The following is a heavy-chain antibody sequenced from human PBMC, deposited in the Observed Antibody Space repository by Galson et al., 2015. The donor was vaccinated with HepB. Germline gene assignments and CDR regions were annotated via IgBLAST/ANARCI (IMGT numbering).Heavy chain of an antibody. CDR3: AKDLLDRNYAQIVYYYYYMDV. CDR2: ISSTGAVA. D-gene: IGHD1-14*01. CDR1: GFAFNNFA. Sequence: SLRLSCAASGFAFNNFAMTWVRQAPGKGLEWVSTISSTGAVAFYADSVQGQFTISRDNSKNTVFLQMDRLRADDTATYYCAKDLLDRNYAQIVYYYYYMDVWGKGTTVPVSS. J-gene: IGHJ6*03. V-gene: IGHV3-23*01.